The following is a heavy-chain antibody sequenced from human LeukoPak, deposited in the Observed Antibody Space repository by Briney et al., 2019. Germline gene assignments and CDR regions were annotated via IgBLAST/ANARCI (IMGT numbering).Heavy chain of an antibody. CDR2: ISSSSRYI. D-gene: IGHD6-13*01. Sequence: GGSLRLSCAGSGFIFNTYVMTWVRQAPGKGLEWVSSISSSSRYIYYADSVKGRFTISRDNAKNSLYLQMNSLRAEDTAVYYCARDLPSSSFPPYGMDVWGQGTTVTVSS. CDR3: ARDLPSSSFPPYGMDV. J-gene: IGHJ6*02. V-gene: IGHV3-21*01. CDR1: GFIFNTYV.